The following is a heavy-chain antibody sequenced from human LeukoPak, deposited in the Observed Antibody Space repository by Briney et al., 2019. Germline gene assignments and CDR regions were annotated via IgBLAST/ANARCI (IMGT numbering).Heavy chain of an antibody. V-gene: IGHV1-2*04. Sequence: GASVKVSCKASGYTFTDYYMHWVRQALGQGLEWMGWINPNSGGTSSAQKFQAWVTITRDTSINTVYMDLTRLRSDDTAVYYCARDSSNIASAGNFDYWGQGTLVTVSS. J-gene: IGHJ4*02. CDR3: ARDSSNIASAGNFDY. D-gene: IGHD6-13*01. CDR1: GYTFTDYY. CDR2: INPNSGGT.